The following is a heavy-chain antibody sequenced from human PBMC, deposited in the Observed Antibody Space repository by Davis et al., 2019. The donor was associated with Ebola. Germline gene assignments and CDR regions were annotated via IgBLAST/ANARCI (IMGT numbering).Heavy chain of an antibody. D-gene: IGHD2-2*01. J-gene: IGHJ4*02. CDR2: ITGSGGTT. CDR1: GFTFSSYA. V-gene: IGHV3-23*01. CDR3: AKTSASSPPYYFDY. Sequence: GGSLRLSCAASGFTFSSYAMSWVRQAPGKGLEWVSSITGSGGTTYYADSVKGRFTISRDNSQNTLYLQMNSLSAEDTAVYSCAKTSASSPPYYFDYWGQGTLVTVSS.